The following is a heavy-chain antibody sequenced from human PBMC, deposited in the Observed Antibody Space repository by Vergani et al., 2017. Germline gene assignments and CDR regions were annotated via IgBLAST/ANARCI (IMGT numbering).Heavy chain of an antibody. J-gene: IGHJ5*02. D-gene: IGHD6-13*01. V-gene: IGHV4-59*01. Sequence: QVQLQESGPGLVKPSETLSLTCTVSGGSISSYYWSWIRQPPGKGLEWIGYIYYSGSTNYNPSLKSRVTISVDTSKNQFSLKLSSVTAADTAVYYCAGGGSWYGGWFDPWGQGTLVTVSS. CDR3: AGGGSWYGGWFDP. CDR1: GGSISSYY. CDR2: IYYSGST.